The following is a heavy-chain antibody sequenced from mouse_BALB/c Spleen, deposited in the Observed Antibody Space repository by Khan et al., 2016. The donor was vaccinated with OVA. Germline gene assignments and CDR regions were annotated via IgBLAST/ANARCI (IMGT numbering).Heavy chain of an antibody. CDR3: ARGGGGDRFAY. J-gene: IGHJ3*01. CDR2: ISTYYGDA. V-gene: IGHV1S137*01. CDR1: GYKFTDFT. Sequence: QVQLQQSGAELVRPGVSVKISCKGSGYKFTDFTMHWVKQSHAKRLEWIGVISTYYGDATYNQKFKGKATMTVDKSSNTAYMELARLTSEDSAIYDCARGGGGDRFAYWGQGTLVTVSA.